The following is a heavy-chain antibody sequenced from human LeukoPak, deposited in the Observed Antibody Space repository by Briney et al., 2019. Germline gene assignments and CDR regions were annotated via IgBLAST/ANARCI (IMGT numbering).Heavy chain of an antibody. Sequence: SVKVSCKASGGTFSSYAISWVRQAPGQGLEWMGGIIPIFGTANYAQKIQGRVTITADESTSTAYMELSSLRSEDTAVYYCARVGVGSKSAFDIWGQGTMVTVSS. V-gene: IGHV1-69*13. J-gene: IGHJ3*02. CDR2: IIPIFGTA. CDR3: ARVGVGSKSAFDI. CDR1: GGTFSSYA. D-gene: IGHD2/OR15-2a*01.